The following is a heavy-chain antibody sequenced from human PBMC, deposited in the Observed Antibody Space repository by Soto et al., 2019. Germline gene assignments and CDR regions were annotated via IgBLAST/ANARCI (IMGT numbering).Heavy chain of an antibody. CDR3: AKDRLDYGVFFVAFDI. D-gene: IGHD4-17*01. V-gene: IGHV3-23*01. Sequence: EVQLLESGGGLVQPGGSLRLSCAASGFTLSSYARSWVRQAPGRGLEWVSAIRGSGSSTYYADSVKGRFTISRDNSKNTLYLQMNSLRAEDTAVYYFAKDRLDYGVFFVAFDIWGQGTMVTVSS. J-gene: IGHJ3*02. CDR1: GFTLSSYA. CDR2: IRGSGSST.